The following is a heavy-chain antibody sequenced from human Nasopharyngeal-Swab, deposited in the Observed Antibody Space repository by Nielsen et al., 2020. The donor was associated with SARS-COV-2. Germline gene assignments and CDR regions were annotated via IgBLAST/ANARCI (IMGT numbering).Heavy chain of an antibody. Sequence: VRQAPGKGLEWVGRIKSKTDGGTTDDAAPVKGRFIISRDDSQDTLYLQMNSLRTDDTALYYCTTYTTSGWSWGQGTPVTVSS. V-gene: IGHV3-15*01. J-gene: IGHJ5*02. CDR3: TTYTTSGWS. CDR2: IKSKTDGGTT. D-gene: IGHD6-19*01.